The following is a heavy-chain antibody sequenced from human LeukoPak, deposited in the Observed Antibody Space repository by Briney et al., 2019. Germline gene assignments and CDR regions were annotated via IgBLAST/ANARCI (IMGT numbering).Heavy chain of an antibody. CDR1: GGSISSGDYY. J-gene: IGHJ4*02. D-gene: IGHD5-18*01. CDR2: IYYSGST. CDR3: ARGYSYGLYDY. V-gene: IGHV4-30-4*08. Sequence: PSQTLSLTCSVSGGSISSGDYYWSWLRQPPGKGLEWIGYIYYSGSTYYNPSLKSRVTISVDTSKNQFSLKLSSVTAADTAVYYCARGYSYGLYDYWGQGTLVTVSS.